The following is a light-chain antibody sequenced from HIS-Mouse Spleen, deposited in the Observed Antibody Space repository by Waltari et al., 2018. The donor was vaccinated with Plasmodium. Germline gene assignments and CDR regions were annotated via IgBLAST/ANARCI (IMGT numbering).Light chain of an antibody. V-gene: IGLV5-37*01. CDR3: MVWPSNASGV. CDR1: SDINVGTYN. J-gene: IGLJ3*02. Sequence: QPVLTQPPSSSASPGESARLTCTFPSDINVGTYNISCYQQQPGSPPRYLPYYYSDSDKGQGSGVPSRFSGSKDASANTGILLISGLQSEDEADYYCMVWPSNASGVFGGGTKLTVL. CDR2: YYSDSDK.